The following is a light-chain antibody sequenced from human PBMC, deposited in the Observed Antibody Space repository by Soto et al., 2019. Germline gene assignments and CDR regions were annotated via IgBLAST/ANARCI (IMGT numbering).Light chain of an antibody. V-gene: IGLV7-46*01. Sequence: QAVVTQEPSLTVSPGGTVTLTCGSSTGAVTSGHYPYWFQQKPGQAPRALIYDTSNKHSWTPAGFSGSLLGGKAALTLSGAQPEYECEYYCLLSYSGARGVFGGGTKLTVL. CDR3: LLSYSGARGV. CDR1: TGAVTSGHY. J-gene: IGLJ2*01. CDR2: DTS.